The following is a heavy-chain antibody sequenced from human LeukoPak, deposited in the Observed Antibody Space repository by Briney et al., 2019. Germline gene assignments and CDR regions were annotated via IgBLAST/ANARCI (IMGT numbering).Heavy chain of an antibody. CDR1: GGSISSGGYY. CDR3: ARVTTAMVSYYFDY. CDR2: IYYSGST. D-gene: IGHD5-18*01. Sequence: PSETLSLTCTVSGGSISSGGYYWSWIRQHPGKGLEWIGYIYYSGSTYYNPSLKSRVTISVDTSKNQFSLKLSSVTAADTAVYYCARVTTAMVSYYFDYWGQGTLVTVSS. V-gene: IGHV4-31*03. J-gene: IGHJ4*02.